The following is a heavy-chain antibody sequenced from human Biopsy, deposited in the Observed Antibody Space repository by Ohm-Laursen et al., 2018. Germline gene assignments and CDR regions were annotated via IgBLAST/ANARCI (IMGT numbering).Heavy chain of an antibody. CDR1: GFTFNNYG. D-gene: IGHD5-18*01. Sequence: SLRLSCAASGFTFNNYGMQWVRQAPGKGLEWVAFIFYDGSNTYYADSVKGRFTISRDNSRDTLYLQMSSLRAEDTAVYYCAEDRYNYPPIGGFSMDVWGQGTTVTVSS. J-gene: IGHJ6*02. V-gene: IGHV3-30*18. CDR2: IFYDGSNT. CDR3: AEDRYNYPPIGGFSMDV.